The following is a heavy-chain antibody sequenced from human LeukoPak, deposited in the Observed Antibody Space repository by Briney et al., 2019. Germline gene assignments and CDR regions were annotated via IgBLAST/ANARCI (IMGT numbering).Heavy chain of an antibody. V-gene: IGHV3-33*01. CDR3: ARDLEIGSSSYYFDY. CDR2: IWYDGSNK. CDR1: GFTFSSFG. Sequence: GGSLRLSCAASGFTFSSFGMNWVRQAPGKGLEWVASIWYDGSNKYYADSVKGRFTISRDNSKNTLYLQMNSLRAEDTAVYYCARDLEIGSSSYYFDYWGQGTLVTVSS. J-gene: IGHJ4*02. D-gene: IGHD3-3*01.